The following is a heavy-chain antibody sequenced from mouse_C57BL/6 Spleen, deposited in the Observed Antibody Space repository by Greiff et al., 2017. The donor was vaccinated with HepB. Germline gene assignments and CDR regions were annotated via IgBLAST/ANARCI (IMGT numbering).Heavy chain of an antibody. D-gene: IGHD4-1*01. CDR3: ARQTGKGWFAY. J-gene: IGHJ3*01. V-gene: IGHV5-6*01. CDR2: ISSGGSYT. Sequence: EVHLVESGGDLVKPGGSLKLSCAASGFTFSSYGMSWVRQTPDKRLEWVATISSGGSYTYYPDSVKGRFTISRDNAKNTLYLQMSSLKSEDTAMYYCARQTGKGWFAYWGQGTLVTVSA. CDR1: GFTFSSYG.